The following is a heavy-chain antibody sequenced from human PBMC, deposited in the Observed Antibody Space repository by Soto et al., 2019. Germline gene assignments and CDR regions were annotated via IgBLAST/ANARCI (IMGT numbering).Heavy chain of an antibody. CDR2: IYPGDSDA. D-gene: IGHD3-10*01. CDR3: ARQAYFGSGTYYSVY. V-gene: IGHV5-51*01. Sequence: GEALKISWNASGYNFISYWIAWVRQMPGKSQEWMGVIYPGDSDATYSPSFEGQVTFSVDKSITTAYLPWISLKASDTAMYYCARQAYFGSGTYYSVYWGQGTQVTVSS. J-gene: IGHJ4*02. CDR1: GYNFISYW.